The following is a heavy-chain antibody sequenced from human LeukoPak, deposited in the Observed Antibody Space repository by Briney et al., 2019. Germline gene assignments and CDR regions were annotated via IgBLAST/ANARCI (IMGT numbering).Heavy chain of an antibody. Sequence: ASVKVSCKTSGYTFTSFDINWVRQAAGQGLEWLGWMNPYTGKTGYAQKFQGRVTFTGDTSIRTAYMEVSSLTSEDTAVYYCARAPSPYYYDSSAYYSDYWGQGALVTVSS. CDR1: GYTFTSFD. CDR3: ARAPSPYYYDSSAYYSDY. J-gene: IGHJ4*02. V-gene: IGHV1-8*03. CDR2: MNPYTGKT. D-gene: IGHD3-22*01.